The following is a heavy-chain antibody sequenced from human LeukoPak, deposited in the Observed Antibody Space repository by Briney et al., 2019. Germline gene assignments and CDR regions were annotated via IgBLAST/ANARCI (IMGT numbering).Heavy chain of an antibody. CDR3: ARSKIVVVSGGEY. CDR1: GFSFGSYA. Sequence: PGGSLRLSCAASGFSFGSYAMHWVRQAPGRGLEWVAVMSHDGSYKYYADSVKGRFTISRDNSKNTLYLQMNSLRAEDTAVYYCARSKIVVVSGGEYWGQGALVTVSS. V-gene: IGHV3-30-3*01. D-gene: IGHD2-21*01. J-gene: IGHJ4*02. CDR2: MSHDGSYK.